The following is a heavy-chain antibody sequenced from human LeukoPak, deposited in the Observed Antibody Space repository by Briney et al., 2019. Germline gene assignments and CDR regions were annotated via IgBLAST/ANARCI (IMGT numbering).Heavy chain of an antibody. CDR2: ISAYNGNK. J-gene: IGHJ6*03. V-gene: IGHV1-18*01. D-gene: IGHD1-14*01. Sequence: ASVKVSCKASGYTFTSYGISWVRQAPGQGLEWMGWISAYNGNKNYAQQLQGRVTMTTDTSTSTAYMELRSLRSDDTAVYYCASGPRNYYYMDVWGKGTTVTVSS. CDR1: GYTFTSYG. CDR3: ASGPRNYYYMDV.